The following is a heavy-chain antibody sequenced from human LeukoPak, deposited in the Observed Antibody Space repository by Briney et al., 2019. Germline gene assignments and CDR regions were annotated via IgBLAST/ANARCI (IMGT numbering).Heavy chain of an antibody. D-gene: IGHD6-13*01. Sequence: PGGSLRLSCAASGFTFSGYAMSWVRQAPGKGLEWVSAISGSGGSTYYADSVKGRFTISRDNSKNTLYLQMNSLRAEDTAVYYCATSYSSSWYGTFDYWGQGTQVTVSS. CDR2: ISGSGGST. CDR3: ATSYSSSWYGTFDY. CDR1: GFTFSGYA. V-gene: IGHV3-23*01. J-gene: IGHJ4*02.